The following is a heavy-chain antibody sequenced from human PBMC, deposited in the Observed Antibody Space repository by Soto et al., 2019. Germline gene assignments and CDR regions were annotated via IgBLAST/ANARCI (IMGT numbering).Heavy chain of an antibody. CDR3: ARDFRPPYYYGSGSPDNWFDP. CDR1: GYTFTGYY. D-gene: IGHD3-10*01. Sequence: ASVKVSCKASGYTFTGYYIHWVRQAPGQGLEWMGWINPNSGGTNYAQKFQGWVTMTRDTSISTAYMELSRLRSDDTAVYYCARDFRPPYYYGSGSPDNWFDPWGQGTLVTVSS. J-gene: IGHJ5*02. V-gene: IGHV1-2*04. CDR2: INPNSGGT.